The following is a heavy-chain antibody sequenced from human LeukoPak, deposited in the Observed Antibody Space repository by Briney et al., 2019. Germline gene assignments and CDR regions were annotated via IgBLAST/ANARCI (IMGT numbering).Heavy chain of an antibody. CDR3: ARDRDIVVVPDAFYYYYWGMGI. J-gene: IGHJ6*02. D-gene: IGHD2-2*01. V-gene: IGHV1-46*01. Sequence: ASVKVSCKASGYTFTSYYMHWVRQAPGQGLEWMGIINPSGGSTSYAQKFQGRVTMTTDTSTSTVYMELRSLRSEDTAVYYCARDRDIVVVPDAFYYYYWGMGIWGQGTTVTVSS. CDR1: GYTFTSYY. CDR2: INPSGGST.